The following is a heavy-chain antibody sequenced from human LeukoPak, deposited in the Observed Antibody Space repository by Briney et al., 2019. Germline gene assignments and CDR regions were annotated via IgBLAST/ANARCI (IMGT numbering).Heavy chain of an antibody. CDR1: GFTFSNAW. CDR2: IKSETDGGTT. CDR3: TTDLYDYVWGSYRPTGY. Sequence: GGSLRLSCAASGFTFSNAWMSWVRQAPGKGLEWVGRIKSETDGGTTDYAAPVKGRFTISRDDSKNTLYLQMNSLKTEDTAVYYCTTDLYDYVWGSYRPTGYWGQGTLVTVSS. J-gene: IGHJ4*02. D-gene: IGHD3-16*02. V-gene: IGHV3-15*01.